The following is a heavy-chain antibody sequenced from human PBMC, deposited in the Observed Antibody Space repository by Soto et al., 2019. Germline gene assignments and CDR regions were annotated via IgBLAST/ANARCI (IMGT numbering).Heavy chain of an antibody. Sequence: SVTLSRTCSVSGGSISRYYWSWIRQPPGKGLEWIGYIYYSGSTNYNPSLKSRVTMSVDTSKNQFSLKLSSVTAADTAVYYCAREFDYYYYGLDVWGKGTTVTVSS. CDR1: GGSISRYY. CDR2: IYYSGST. V-gene: IGHV4-59*01. CDR3: AREFDYYYYGLDV. J-gene: IGHJ6*04.